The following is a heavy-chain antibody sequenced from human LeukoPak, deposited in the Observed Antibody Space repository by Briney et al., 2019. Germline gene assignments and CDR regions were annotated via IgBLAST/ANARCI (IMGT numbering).Heavy chain of an antibody. D-gene: IGHD1-7*01. Sequence: GGSLRLSCAASGFTFSSYGMHWVRQAPGKGLEWVAFIRYDGSNKYYADSVKGRFTISRDNSKNTLYLQMNSLRAEDTAVYYCAKDPTNWNYEGLYYFDYWGQGTLVTVSS. V-gene: IGHV3-30*02. J-gene: IGHJ4*02. CDR2: IRYDGSNK. CDR1: GFTFSSYG. CDR3: AKDPTNWNYEGLYYFDY.